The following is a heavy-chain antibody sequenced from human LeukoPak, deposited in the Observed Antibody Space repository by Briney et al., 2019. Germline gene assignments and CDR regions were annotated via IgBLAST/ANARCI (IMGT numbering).Heavy chain of an antibody. Sequence: GGALRLSCAASKFTFCSYLMRGGRQAPGKGRGWVAHINQDGSKKYYVDSVKGRFTISRDNAENLLFLQMNSLRAEDTALYYCATYADSSGSYYSDYWGRGTLVTVSS. J-gene: IGHJ4*02. CDR2: INQDGSKK. V-gene: IGHV3-7*01. CDR3: ATYADSSGSYYSDY. D-gene: IGHD3-22*01. CDR1: KFTFCSYL.